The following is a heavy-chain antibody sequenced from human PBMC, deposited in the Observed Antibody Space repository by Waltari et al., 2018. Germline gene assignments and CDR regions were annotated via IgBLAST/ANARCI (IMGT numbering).Heavy chain of an antibody. V-gene: IGHV1-69*08. D-gene: IGHD4-17*01. J-gene: IGHJ3*02. CDR2: SVPSFGTA. CDR3: ARKGTTNAFDI. CDR1: GDTFSRYA. Sequence: QVQLVQSGAEVKKPGSSVKVSCKASGDTFSRYAISWVRQAPGQGLEWMGTSVPSFGTANYARKFQGRVTLTADKSTSTAYMELNSLTFEDTAIYFCARKGTTNAFDIWGQGTMVTVSS.